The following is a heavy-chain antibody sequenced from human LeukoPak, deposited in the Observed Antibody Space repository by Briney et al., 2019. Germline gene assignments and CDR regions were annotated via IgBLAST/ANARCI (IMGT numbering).Heavy chain of an antibody. CDR3: AKAGVRYSDSGGLYAFDF. V-gene: IGHV4-39*01. CDR2: IYYSGST. CDR1: GGSISSASYF. J-gene: IGHJ3*01. D-gene: IGHD3-22*01. Sequence: PSETLSLTCTVSGGSISSASYFWSWIRQPPGKGLEWIGTIYYSGSTYYNASLRSRLTMSGDTSRNQFSLRLTSVNAADTAVYYCAKAGVRYSDSGGLYAFDFWGPGTMVTVSS.